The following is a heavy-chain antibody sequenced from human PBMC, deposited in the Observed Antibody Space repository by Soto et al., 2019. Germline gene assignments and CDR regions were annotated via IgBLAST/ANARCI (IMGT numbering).Heavy chain of an antibody. V-gene: IGHV4-59*01. D-gene: IGHD1-26*01. CDR2: VSSSGTT. J-gene: IGHJ4*02. CDR1: GGSIRDSY. CDR3: ARVGHLNVYYGSDY. Sequence: QVQLQASGPGLVKPSETLSLICTVSGGSIRDSYWTWIRQPPGKGLEWIGYVSSSGTTKYSPSLKRCITTSVDTSKNQFSLKVNSVTTADTAVYYCARVGHLNVYYGSDYWGQGILVTVSS.